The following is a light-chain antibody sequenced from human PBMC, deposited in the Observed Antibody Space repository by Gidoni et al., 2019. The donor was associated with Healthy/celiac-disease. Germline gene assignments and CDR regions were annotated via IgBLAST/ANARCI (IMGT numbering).Light chain of an antibody. CDR1: LSVSGSF. Sequence: DIVLTQSPGTLSLSPGERATISCRASLSVSGSFLAWYQQKPGQAPRLLFYGTSSRATGIPDRFSASGSGTDFTLTISGLEPEDFAVYYCQQYGGSPYTFGQGTKLEIK. J-gene: IGKJ2*01. V-gene: IGKV3-20*01. CDR2: GTS. CDR3: QQYGGSPYT.